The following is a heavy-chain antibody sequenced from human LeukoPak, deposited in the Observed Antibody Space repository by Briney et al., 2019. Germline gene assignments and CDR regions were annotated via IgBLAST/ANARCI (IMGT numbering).Heavy chain of an antibody. J-gene: IGHJ3*02. D-gene: IGHD3-3*01. Sequence: QPGGSLRLSCAASGFTFSSYWMSWVRQAPGKGLELVANIKQDGGEKYYVDSVKGRFTISRDNAKNSLYLQMNSLRAEDTAVYYCARDSLRYDFWSGPDAFDIWGQGTMVTVSS. CDR2: IKQDGGEK. CDR3: ARDSLRYDFWSGPDAFDI. CDR1: GFTFSSYW. V-gene: IGHV3-7*01.